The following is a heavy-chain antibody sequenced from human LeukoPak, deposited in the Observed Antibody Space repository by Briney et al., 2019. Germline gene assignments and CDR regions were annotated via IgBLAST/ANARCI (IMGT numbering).Heavy chain of an antibody. Sequence: SETLSLTCTVSGGSISSYYWSWIRQPPGKGLEWIGNIYDSGSTNYNPSLKSRVTISVDTSKDQCSLKLSSVTAADTAVYYCARQSISGSSLSYFDYWGQGTLVNVSS. V-gene: IGHV4-59*01. CDR1: GGSISSYY. J-gene: IGHJ4*02. CDR2: IYDSGST. CDR3: ARQSISGSSLSYFDY. D-gene: IGHD3-22*01.